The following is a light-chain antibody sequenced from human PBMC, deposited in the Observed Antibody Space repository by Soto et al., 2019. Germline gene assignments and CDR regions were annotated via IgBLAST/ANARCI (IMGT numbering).Light chain of an antibody. V-gene: IGKV4-1*01. J-gene: IGKJ1*01. CDR2: WAS. CDR1: QSVLYSSNNKNY. Sequence: DIVMTQSPDSLAVSLGERATINCKSSQSVLYSSNNKNYLAWYQQKPGQPPKLLIHWASTRESGVPDRFSDSGSGTDFTLTISSLQAEDVAVYYCQQYYRPWTFGQGTKVEIK. CDR3: QQYYRPWT.